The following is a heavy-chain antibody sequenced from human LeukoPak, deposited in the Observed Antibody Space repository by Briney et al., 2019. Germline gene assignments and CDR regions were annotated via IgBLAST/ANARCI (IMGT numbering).Heavy chain of an antibody. CDR1: GFTFSSYA. V-gene: IGHV3-30-3*01. CDR3: ARDLGSWFGELSIDY. D-gene: IGHD3-10*01. CDR2: VSHDGTNK. Sequence: GGSLRLSCAASGFTFSSYAMHWVRQTPDKGLEWVAVVSHDGTNKHYTDSVKGRFTISRDNSKNTLYLQMNSLRVEDTAVYYCARDLGSWFGELSIDYWGQGTLVTVSS. J-gene: IGHJ4*02.